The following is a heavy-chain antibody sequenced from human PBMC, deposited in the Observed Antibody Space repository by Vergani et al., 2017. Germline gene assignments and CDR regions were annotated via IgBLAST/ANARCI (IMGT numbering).Heavy chain of an antibody. CDR2: INTNTGNP. J-gene: IGHJ6*02. Sequence: QVLLVQSGSELRKPGVSVRVSCKASGYTFTHYAMNWVRQAPGQGLQWMGWINTNTGNPTYAQGFTGRFVFSLDTSVSTAYLQISSLKAEDTAIYYCARDTLGGYCSGSSCHYGMDVWGQGTTVTVSS. CDR1: GYTFTHYA. V-gene: IGHV7-4-1*02. D-gene: IGHD2-15*01. CDR3: ARDTLGGYCSGSSCHYGMDV.